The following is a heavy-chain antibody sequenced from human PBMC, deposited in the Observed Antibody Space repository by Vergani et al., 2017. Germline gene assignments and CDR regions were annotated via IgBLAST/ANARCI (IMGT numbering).Heavy chain of an antibody. CDR2: IIPLLNIT. CDR3: AKTDRRPITIFGVVIRGEGNYMDV. V-gene: IGHV1-69*02. Sequence: QVQLVQSGAEVKQPGSSVKVSCKASGGTFSSYSLSWVRQAPGQGLEWMGRIIPLLNITNYAQKFQGRVTITADKSTSTAYMELSSLRSEDTAVYYCAKTDRRPITIFGVVIRGEGNYMDVWGKGP. D-gene: IGHD3-3*01. J-gene: IGHJ6*03. CDR1: GGTFSSYS.